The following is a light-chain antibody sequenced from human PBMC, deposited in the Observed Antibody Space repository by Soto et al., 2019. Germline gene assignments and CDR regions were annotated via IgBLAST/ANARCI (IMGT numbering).Light chain of an antibody. CDR2: DVT. J-gene: IGLJ2*01. Sequence: QSVLTQPASVSGSPGQSITISCTGTSSDVGGYDHVSWYQQHPGKAPKLIIYDVTVRPSGISPRFSGSKSDNTASLAVSGLQPEDEADYYCSSYTKTNTLIFGGGTQLTV. CDR1: SSDVGGYDH. V-gene: IGLV2-14*03. CDR3: SSYTKTNTLI.